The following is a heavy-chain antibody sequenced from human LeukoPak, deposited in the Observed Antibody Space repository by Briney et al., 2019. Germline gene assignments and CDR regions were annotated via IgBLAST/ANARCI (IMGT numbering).Heavy chain of an antibody. J-gene: IGHJ4*02. CDR1: GFTFSDYY. Sequence: GGSLRLSCAASGFTFSDYYMSWIRQAPGKGLEWVSYIGRSGTTIHYADSVKGRFTSSWNNAKKSLYLQMNSLRAEDTAVYYCARSGKIYFDWLLDYWGQGTLVTVSS. CDR2: IGRSGTTI. V-gene: IGHV3-11*04. CDR3: ARSGKIYFDWLLDY. D-gene: IGHD3-9*01.